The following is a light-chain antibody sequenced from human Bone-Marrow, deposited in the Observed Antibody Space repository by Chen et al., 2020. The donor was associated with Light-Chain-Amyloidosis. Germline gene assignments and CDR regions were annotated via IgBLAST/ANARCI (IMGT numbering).Light chain of an antibody. J-gene: IGLJ3*02. V-gene: IGLV3-21*02. Sequence: SSVLTQPSSVSVAPGQTAPIACGGNNIGSTSVHWYQQTPGQAPLLVVYDDSDRPPGIPERLSGSNSGNTATLTISRVEAGDEADYYWQVWDRSSDRPVFGGGNKLTV. CDR1: NIGSTS. CDR3: QVWDRSSDRPV. CDR2: DDS.